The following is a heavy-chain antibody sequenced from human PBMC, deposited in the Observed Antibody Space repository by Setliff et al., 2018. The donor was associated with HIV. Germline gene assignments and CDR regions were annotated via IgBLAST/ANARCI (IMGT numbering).Heavy chain of an antibody. Sequence: GASVKVSCKASGGTFNSYGINWVRQAPGQGLEWMGGIITIFGASNYAQKFQGRVTITVDESTSTAYMDLSSLRSDDTAVYYCARSGTHLEESRGSSGWVSAAFDIWGQGTMVTVS. V-gene: IGHV1-69*13. D-gene: IGHD6-19*01. J-gene: IGHJ3*02. CDR2: IITIFGAS. CDR1: GGTFNSYG. CDR3: ARSGTHLEESRGSSGWVSAAFDI.